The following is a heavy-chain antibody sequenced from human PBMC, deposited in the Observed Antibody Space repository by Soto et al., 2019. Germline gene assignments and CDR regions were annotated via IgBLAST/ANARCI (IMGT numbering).Heavy chain of an antibody. V-gene: IGHV4-30-4*01. D-gene: IGHD6-19*01. J-gene: IGHJ4*02. CDR3: ARDCNGGSGWYYFDY. CDR2: IYYSGST. Sequence: QVQLQESGPGLVKPSQTLSLTCTVSGGSISSGDYYWSWIRQPPGKGLEWIGYIYYSGSTYYNPSLTSRVSISVDTSKNQFSLKLSSVTAADTAVYYCARDCNGGSGWYYFDYWGQGTLVTVSS. CDR1: GGSISSGDYY.